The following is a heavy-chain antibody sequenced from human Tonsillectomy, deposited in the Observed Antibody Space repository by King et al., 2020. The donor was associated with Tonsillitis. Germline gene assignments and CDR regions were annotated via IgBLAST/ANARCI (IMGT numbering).Heavy chain of an antibody. CDR1: GRSFSGYY. D-gene: IGHD3-10*01. CDR3: ARGGRGRADY. J-gene: IGHJ4*02. CDR2: INHSGST. Sequence: VQLQQWGAGLLKPSETLSLTCAAYGRSFSGYYWTWIRQPPGKGLEWIGEINHSGSTMYNPSLKSRVTISEDTSKNQFSLKVISVTAADSAVYYCARGGRGRADYWGQGTLVTVSS. V-gene: IGHV4-34*01.